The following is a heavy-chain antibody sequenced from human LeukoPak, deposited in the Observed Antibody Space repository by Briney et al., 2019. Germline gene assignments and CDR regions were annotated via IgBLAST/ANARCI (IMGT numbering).Heavy chain of an antibody. J-gene: IGHJ4*02. Sequence: GGSLRLSCAASGFTFSSYAMHWVRQAPGKGLEWVAVISYDGSNKYYADSVKGRFTISRDNSKNTLYLQTNSLRAEDTAVYYCARDFLTYDSSGYWDYWGQGTLVTVSS. V-gene: IGHV3-30-3*01. CDR2: ISYDGSNK. D-gene: IGHD3-22*01. CDR3: ARDFLTYDSSGYWDY. CDR1: GFTFSSYA.